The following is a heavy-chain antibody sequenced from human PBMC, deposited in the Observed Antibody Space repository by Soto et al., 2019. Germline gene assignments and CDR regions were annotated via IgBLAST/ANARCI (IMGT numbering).Heavy chain of an antibody. D-gene: IGHD2-2*01. CDR2: ISSSGSPI. V-gene: IGHV3-48*01. J-gene: IGHJ4*02. CDR3: ARQMGIPYCSSTSCATGYHDY. Sequence: EVQLVESGGGLVQPGGSLRLTCAASGFTFSAYNMNWVRQAPGKGLEWVSYISSSGSPIYYADSVKGRFTISRDNAKNSLYLRMNNLRAEDTAVYYCARQMGIPYCSSTSCATGYHDYWGQGTLVTVSS. CDR1: GFTFSAYN.